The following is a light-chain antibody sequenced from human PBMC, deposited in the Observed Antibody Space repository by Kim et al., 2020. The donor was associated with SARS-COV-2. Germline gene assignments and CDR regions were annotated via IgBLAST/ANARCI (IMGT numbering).Light chain of an antibody. J-gene: IGLJ2*01. CDR2: EDY. CDR3: QSYDGTTVV. CDR1: SGTFPRSY. V-gene: IGLV6-57*03. Sequence: GRTLTISCTRRSGTFPRSYVQWFQQRPGSVPTTVIFEDYQRPSGVPDRFSGSVDSSSNSASLTISGLKTEDEGNYYCQSYDGTTVVFGGGTQLTVL.